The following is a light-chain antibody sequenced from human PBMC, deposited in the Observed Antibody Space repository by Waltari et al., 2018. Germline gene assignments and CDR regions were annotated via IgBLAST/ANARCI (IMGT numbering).Light chain of an antibody. Sequence: QSALTQPASVSGSPGQSITISCTGTSSDVGAYNFVSWYQQHPGKAPHLIIYVVSERPPGVSNRVSGSKSDNTASLTISGLQAEDEADYYCSSYTTSTAPGVFGAGTKVTVL. J-gene: IGLJ1*01. CDR1: SSDVGAYNF. V-gene: IGLV2-14*01. CDR2: VVS. CDR3: SSYTTSTAPGV.